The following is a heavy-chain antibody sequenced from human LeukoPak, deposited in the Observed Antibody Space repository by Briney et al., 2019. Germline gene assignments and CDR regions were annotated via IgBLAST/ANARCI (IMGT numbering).Heavy chain of an antibody. Sequence: ASVKVSCKASGYTFTGYYMHWVRHAPGQGLEWMGRINPNSGGTNYAQKFQGRVTMTRDTSISTAYMELSRLRSDDTAVYYCARFDIVVVVAAGYDAFDIWGQGTMVTVSS. V-gene: IGHV1-2*06. CDR3: ARFDIVVVVAAGYDAFDI. D-gene: IGHD2-15*01. CDR2: INPNSGGT. J-gene: IGHJ3*02. CDR1: GYTFTGYY.